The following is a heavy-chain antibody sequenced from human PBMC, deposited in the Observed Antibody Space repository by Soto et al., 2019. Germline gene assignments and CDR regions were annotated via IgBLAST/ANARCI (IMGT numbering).Heavy chain of an antibody. CDR3: AKEPVGPDWYFDL. V-gene: IGHV3-23*01. Sequence: DVQLLESGGGLVQPGGSLRLSCAASGFTFRSYAMSWVRQAPGKGLEWVSGISGSGISTHYADSVKGRFTVSRDNSKNTLYLKMNSLRAEDTAVYNCAKEPVGPDWYFDLWGCGTLVTVSS. CDR1: GFTFRSYA. CDR2: ISGSGIST. J-gene: IGHJ2*01.